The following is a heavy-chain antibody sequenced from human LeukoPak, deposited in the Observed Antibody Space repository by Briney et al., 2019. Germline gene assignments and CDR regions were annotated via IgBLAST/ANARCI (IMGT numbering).Heavy chain of an antibody. CDR1: GFTFSSYE. V-gene: IGHV3-48*03. J-gene: IGHJ4*02. D-gene: IGHD3-22*01. Sequence: SGGSLRLSCAVSGFTFSSYEMNWVRQAQGKWLEWVSYTISSGSTIYYADSVKGRLTISRGNAKHSLYLQMNSLRTEDPAVYYCARDQAAKAGDSSGYYRLDYWGQGTLVTVSS. CDR2: TISSGSTI. CDR3: ARDQAAKAGDSSGYYRLDY.